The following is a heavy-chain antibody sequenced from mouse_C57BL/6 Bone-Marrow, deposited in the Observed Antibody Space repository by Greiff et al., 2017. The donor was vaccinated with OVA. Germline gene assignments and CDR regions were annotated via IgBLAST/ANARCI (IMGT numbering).Heavy chain of an antibody. J-gene: IGHJ3*01. D-gene: IGHD2-5*01. CDR1: GYPFTSYW. Sequence: QVQLQQPGAELVKPGASVKVSCKASGYPFTSYWMHWVKQRPGQGLEWIGRIHPSASDTNYNQKFKGKATLTVDKSSSTAYMQLSSLTSEDSAVYYCATNPDYSNSFAYWGQGTLVTVSA. CDR2: IHPSASDT. V-gene: IGHV1-74*01. CDR3: ATNPDYSNSFAY.